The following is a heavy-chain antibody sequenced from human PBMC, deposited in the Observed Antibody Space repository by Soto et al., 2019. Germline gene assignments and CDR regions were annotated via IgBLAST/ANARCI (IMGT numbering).Heavy chain of an antibody. CDR2: MNPNSGNT. V-gene: IGHV1-8*01. CDR1: GYTFTSYD. D-gene: IGHD3-22*01. CDR3: ARADYYDRSGYLLPCGY. J-gene: IGHJ4*02. Sequence: QVQLVQSGAEVKKPGASVKVSCKASGYTFTSYDINWVRQATGQGLEWMGWMNPNSGNTGYAQKFQGRVTMTRNTSILTAYMELSSLRSEDTAVYYFARADYYDRSGYLLPCGYWGQGTLVTVSS.